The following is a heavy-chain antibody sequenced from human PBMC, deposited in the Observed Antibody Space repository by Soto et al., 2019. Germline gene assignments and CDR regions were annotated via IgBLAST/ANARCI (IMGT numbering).Heavy chain of an antibody. J-gene: IGHJ4*02. V-gene: IGHV3-33*01. D-gene: IGHD2-2*01. Sequence: QVQLVESGGGVVQPGRSLRLSCAASGFTFSSYVMHWVRQAPGKGLEWVAVIWYDGSNKYYADSVKGRFTISKDNSKNTLYLQMNSLRAEDTAVYYCAIEVTIPAANAHGVLVAYFDYWGQGTLVTVSS. CDR2: IWYDGSNK. CDR1: GFTFSSYV. CDR3: AIEVTIPAANAHGVLVAYFDY.